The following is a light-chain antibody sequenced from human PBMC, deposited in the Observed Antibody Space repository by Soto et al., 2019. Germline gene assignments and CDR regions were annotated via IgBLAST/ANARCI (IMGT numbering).Light chain of an antibody. V-gene: IGLV1-40*01. CDR2: ANK. CDR1: SSNIGAGYD. J-gene: IGLJ1*01. CDR3: QSYDTSPSGYV. Sequence: QSVLTQPPSVSGAPGQRVTISCTGSSSNIGAGYDLHWYQQVPGTAPKLLIYANKNRPAGVPDRFSASESGTSASLAITGLQAEDEADHYCQSYDTSPSGYVFGTGTKVTVL.